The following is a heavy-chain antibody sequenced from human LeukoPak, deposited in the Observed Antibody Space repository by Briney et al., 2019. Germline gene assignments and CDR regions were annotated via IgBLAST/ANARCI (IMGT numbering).Heavy chain of an antibody. CDR1: GYTFTDYY. J-gene: IGHJ4*02. CDR3: ATTMGYYGSGSLTDY. CDR2: MSPDSGDT. V-gene: IGHV1-8*03. Sequence: ASVKVSCKASGYTFTDYYINWVRQAPGQGLEWMGWMSPDSGDTGYAHKFQGRVTITRNTSITTAYMELSSLRSEDTAVYYCATTMGYYGSGSLTDYWGQGTLVTVSS. D-gene: IGHD3-10*01.